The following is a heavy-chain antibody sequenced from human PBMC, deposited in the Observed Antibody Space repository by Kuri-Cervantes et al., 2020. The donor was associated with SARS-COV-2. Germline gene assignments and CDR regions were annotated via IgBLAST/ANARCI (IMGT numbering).Heavy chain of an antibody. V-gene: IGHV4-31*02. Sequence: LRLSCTVSGGSINIANYYWSWVRQPPGMGLEWIGHIYYSGNTYYNPSLKSRVSMSVDTSKNQFSLKLNAVTAADTAVYYCAKSRGYSYGYQTRYYYYMDVWGKGTTVTVSS. CDR1: GGSINIANYY. CDR3: AKSRGYSYGYQTRYYYYMDV. D-gene: IGHD5-18*01. J-gene: IGHJ6*03. CDR2: IYYSGNT.